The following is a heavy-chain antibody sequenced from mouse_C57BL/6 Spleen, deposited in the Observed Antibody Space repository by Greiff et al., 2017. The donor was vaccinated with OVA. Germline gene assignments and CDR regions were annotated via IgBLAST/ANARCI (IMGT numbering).Heavy chain of an antibody. CDR2: IYPGDGDT. J-gene: IGHJ3*01. CDR1: GYAFSSSW. D-gene: IGHD1-1*01. Sequence: VQLQESGPELVKPGASVKISCKASGYAFSSSWMNWVKQRPGKGLEWIGRIYPGDGDTNYNGKFKGKATLTADKSSSTAYMQLSSLTSEDSAVYFCAGDYGRAWFAYWGQGTLVTVSA. V-gene: IGHV1-82*01. CDR3: AGDYGRAWFAY.